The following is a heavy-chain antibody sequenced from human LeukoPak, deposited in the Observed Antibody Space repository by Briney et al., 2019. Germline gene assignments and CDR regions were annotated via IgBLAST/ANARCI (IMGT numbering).Heavy chain of an antibody. J-gene: IGHJ4*02. D-gene: IGHD5-18*01. CDR1: GGSISSSSYY. CDR3: ARVSTGSGYGPGAAALSFDY. V-gene: IGHV4-39*07. Sequence: PSETLSLTCTVSGGSISSSSYYWGWIRQPPGKGLEWIGSIYYSGSTYYNPSLKSRVTISVDTSKNQFSLKLSSVTAADTAVYYCARVSTGSGYGPGAAALSFDYWGQGTLVTVSS. CDR2: IYYSGST.